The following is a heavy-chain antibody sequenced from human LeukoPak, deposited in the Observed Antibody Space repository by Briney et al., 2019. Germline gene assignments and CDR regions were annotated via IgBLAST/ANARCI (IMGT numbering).Heavy chain of an antibody. J-gene: IGHJ3*02. CDR2: IIPIFGTA. CDR1: GGTFSSSA. V-gene: IGHV1-69*05. D-gene: IGHD5-24*01. Sequence: SVKVSFKASGGTFSSSAISRVRQAPGQGLEWMGGIIPIFGTANYAQKFQGRVTITTDESTSTAYMELSSLRSEDTAVYYCARASQGRLLQSFGAFDIWGQGTMVTVSS. CDR3: ARASQGRLLQSFGAFDI.